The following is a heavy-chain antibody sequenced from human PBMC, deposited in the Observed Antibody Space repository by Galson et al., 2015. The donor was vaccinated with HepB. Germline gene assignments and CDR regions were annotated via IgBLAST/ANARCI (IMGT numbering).Heavy chain of an antibody. Sequence: SLRLSCAASGFTFDDYTMHWVRHAPGKGLEWVSLISWDGGSTYYADSVKGRFTISRDNSKNSLYLQMNSLRTEDTALYYCAKGLAGGYPYAEYFQHWGQGTLVTVSS. J-gene: IGHJ1*01. CDR3: AKGLAGGYPYAEYFQH. D-gene: IGHD3-22*01. V-gene: IGHV3-43*01. CDR2: ISWDGGST. CDR1: GFTFDDYT.